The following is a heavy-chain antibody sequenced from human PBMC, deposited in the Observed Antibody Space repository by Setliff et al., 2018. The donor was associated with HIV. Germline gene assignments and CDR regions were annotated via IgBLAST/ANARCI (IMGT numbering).Heavy chain of an antibody. Sequence: KPSETLSLTCTVSGGSISSGGYYWSWIRQPAGKGLEWIGHIYTSGSTKYNPSLKGRVTISVDTSKNQFSLKLTSVTAADTAVYYCTIEGAGTIVYSWGQGTLVTVSS. CDR1: GGSISSGGYY. CDR3: TIEGAGTIVYS. D-gene: IGHD6-19*01. V-gene: IGHV4-61*09. J-gene: IGHJ4*02. CDR2: IYTSGST.